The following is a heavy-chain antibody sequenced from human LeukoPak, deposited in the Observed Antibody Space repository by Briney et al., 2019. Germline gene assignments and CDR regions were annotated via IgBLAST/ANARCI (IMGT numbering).Heavy chain of an antibody. CDR3: ARDRTGCYDCGMDV. CDR2: IYYSGST. V-gene: IGHV4-59*01. D-gene: IGHD4-17*01. CDR1: GGSISSYY. J-gene: IGHJ6*02. Sequence: SETLSLTCTVSGGSISSYYWSWIRQPPGKGLEWIGYIYYSGSTNYNPSLKSRVTISVDTSKNQFSLKLSSVTAADTAVYYCARDRTGCYDCGMDVWGQGTTVTVSS.